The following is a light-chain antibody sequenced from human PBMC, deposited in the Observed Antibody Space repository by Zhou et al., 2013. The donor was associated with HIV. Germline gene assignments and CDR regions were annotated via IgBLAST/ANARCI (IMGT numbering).Light chain of an antibody. Sequence: DIQMTQSPSSLSASVGDRVTITCRASQSISSYLNWYQQKPGKAPKLLIYAASSLQSGVPSRFSGSGSGTEFTLTISSLQPEDFATYYCQQANSFPLTFGPGTKVDIK. CDR1: QSISSY. CDR3: QQANSFPLT. CDR2: AAS. J-gene: IGKJ3*01. V-gene: IGKV1-39*01.